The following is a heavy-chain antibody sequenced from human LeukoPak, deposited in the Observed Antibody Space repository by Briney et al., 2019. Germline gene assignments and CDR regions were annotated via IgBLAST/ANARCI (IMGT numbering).Heavy chain of an antibody. J-gene: IGHJ4*02. CDR2: IYYSGST. D-gene: IGHD4-23*01. CDR3: ARVPLGVTDY. V-gene: IGHV4-39*07. Sequence: SETLSLTCTVSGGSISSSSYYWGWIRQPPGKGLEWIGSIYYSGSTYYNPSHKSRVTISVDTSKNQFSLKLSSVTAADTAVYYCARVPLGVTDYWGQGTLVTVSS. CDR1: GGSISSSSYY.